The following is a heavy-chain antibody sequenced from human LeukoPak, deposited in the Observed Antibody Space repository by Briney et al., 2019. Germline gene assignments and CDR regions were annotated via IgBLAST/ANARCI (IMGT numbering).Heavy chain of an antibody. D-gene: IGHD1-26*01. CDR3: AREER. CDR2: INPDGSRG. Sequence: GGSLRLSCAASGFTFSNYAMSWVRQAPGKGPEWVASINPDGSRGYYVDAVKGRFTISRDNAKNSLYLQMNSLRAEDTAVYYCAREERWGQGTLVTVST. V-gene: IGHV3-7*01. J-gene: IGHJ4*02. CDR1: GFTFSNYA.